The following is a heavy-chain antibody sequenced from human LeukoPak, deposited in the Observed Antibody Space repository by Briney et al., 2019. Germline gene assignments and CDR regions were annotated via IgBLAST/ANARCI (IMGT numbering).Heavy chain of an antibody. CDR2: IYSGGGT. V-gene: IGHV3-66*02. D-gene: IGHD1/OR15-1a*01. Sequence: GGSLRLSCAPSGFTVSGNYMSWVRQAPVKGLEWVSLIYSGGGTYYADSVKGRFTISRDNSKNTLYLQMNSLRAEDTAVYYCARGITGTNNWFDPWGQGTLVTVS. CDR1: GFTVSGNY. CDR3: ARGITGTNNWFDP. J-gene: IGHJ5*02.